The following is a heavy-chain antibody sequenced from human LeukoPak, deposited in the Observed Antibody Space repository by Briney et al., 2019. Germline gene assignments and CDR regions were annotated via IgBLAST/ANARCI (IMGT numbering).Heavy chain of an antibody. CDR2: IYYSGST. J-gene: IGHJ4*02. CDR1: GGSISSYY. V-gene: IGHV4-59*01. D-gene: IGHD6-13*01. CDR3: ARAIAAAGDFDY. Sequence: SETLSLTCTVSGGSISSYYWSWIRQPPGKGLEWIGYIYYSGSTNYNPSLKSRVTISVDTSKNQFSLKLSSVTAADTAVYYCARAIAAAGDFDYWGQGTLVTVSS.